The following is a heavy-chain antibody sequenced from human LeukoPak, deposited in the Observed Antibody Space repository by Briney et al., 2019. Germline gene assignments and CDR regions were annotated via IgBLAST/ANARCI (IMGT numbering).Heavy chain of an antibody. CDR3: ARDSRDYGSGSYWDV. CDR2: ITGSIYFSGST. V-gene: IGHV4-59*01. CDR1: GGSINNYD. J-gene: IGHJ6*02. Sequence: SETLSLTCTVSGGSINNYDWNWIRQPPGKGLEWIGYITGSIYFSGSTKYDHSLESRVTMSVDTSKNQFSLTLSSVTAADTAVYYCARDSRDYGSGSYWDVWGQGTTVTVSS. D-gene: IGHD3-10*01.